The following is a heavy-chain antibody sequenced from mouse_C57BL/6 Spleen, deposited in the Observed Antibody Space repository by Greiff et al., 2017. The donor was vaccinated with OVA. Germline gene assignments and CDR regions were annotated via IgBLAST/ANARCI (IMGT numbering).Heavy chain of an antibody. CDR3: ARRLPAMDY. D-gene: IGHD2-1*01. Sequence: DVKLVESGGGLVKPGGSLKLSCAASGFTFSDYGMHWVRQAPEKGLEWVAYISSGSSTIYYADTVKGQFTISRDNAKSTLFLQMTSLRSEDTAVYYCARRLPAMDYWGQGTSVTVSS. CDR2: ISSGSSTI. CDR1: GFTFSDYG. V-gene: IGHV5-17*01. J-gene: IGHJ4*01.